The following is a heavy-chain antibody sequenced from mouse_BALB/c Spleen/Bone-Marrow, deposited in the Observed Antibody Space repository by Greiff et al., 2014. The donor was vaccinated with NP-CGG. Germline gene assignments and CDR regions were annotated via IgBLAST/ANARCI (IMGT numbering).Heavy chain of an antibody. Sequence: EVKLQESGGGLVQPGGSLRLSCATSGFTFSDFYMEWVRQPPGKRLEWIAASRNKATDYSTEYSASVKGRFIVSRDASQSILYLQMSALRAEDTAIYYCARGISDYFDYWGQGTTLTVSS. CDR2: SRNKATDYST. CDR1: GFTFSDFY. CDR3: ARGISDYFDY. V-gene: IGHV7-1*02. J-gene: IGHJ2*01.